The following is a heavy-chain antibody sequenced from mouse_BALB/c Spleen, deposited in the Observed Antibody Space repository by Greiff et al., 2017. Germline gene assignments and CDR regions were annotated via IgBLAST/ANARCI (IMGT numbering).Heavy chain of an antibody. Sequence: QVQLQQSGAELVRPGSSVKISCEASGYAFSSYWMNWVKQRPGQGLEWIGQIYPGDGDTNYNGKFKGKATLTADKSSSTAYMQLSSLTSEDSAVYFCARWLGFAYWGQGTLVTVSA. J-gene: IGHJ3*01. CDR3: ARWLGFAY. D-gene: IGHD2-2*01. V-gene: IGHV1-80*01. CDR1: GYAFSSYW. CDR2: IYPGDGDT.